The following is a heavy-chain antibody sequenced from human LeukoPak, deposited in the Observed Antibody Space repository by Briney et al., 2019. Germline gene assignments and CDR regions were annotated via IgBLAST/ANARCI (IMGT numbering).Heavy chain of an antibody. J-gene: IGHJ4*02. CDR2: INPNSGGT. D-gene: IGHD3-10*01. V-gene: IGHV1-2*02. CDR1: GYTFTGYY. Sequence: ASVKVSFKASGYTFTGYYMHWVRQAPGQGLEWMGWINPNSGGTNYAQKFQGRATMTRDTSISTAYMELSRLRSDDTAAYYCARVYYGSGSYSTPFDYWGQGTLVTVSS. CDR3: ARVYYGSGSYSTPFDY.